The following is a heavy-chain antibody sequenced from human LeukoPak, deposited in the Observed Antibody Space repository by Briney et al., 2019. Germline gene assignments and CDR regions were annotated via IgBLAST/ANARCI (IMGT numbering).Heavy chain of an antibody. J-gene: IGHJ5*02. CDR3: ARDPGRITIRFDP. D-gene: IGHD3-10*01. CDR2: INSDGSSI. CDR1: GFTFSSYW. Sequence: GGSLRLSCAASGFTFSSYWMHWVRQAPGKGLVWVSRINSDGSSIRYADSVKGRFTISRDNAKNSLYLQMNSLRAEDTAVYYCARDPGRITIRFDPWGQGTLVTVSS. V-gene: IGHV3-74*01.